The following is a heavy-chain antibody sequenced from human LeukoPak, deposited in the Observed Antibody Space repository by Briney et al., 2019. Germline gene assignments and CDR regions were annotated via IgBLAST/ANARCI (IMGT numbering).Heavy chain of an antibody. D-gene: IGHD1-26*01. CDR3: AREIPGGAVTLDY. J-gene: IGHJ4*02. CDR1: GFTFSSYW. Sequence: GGSLRLSCAASGFTFSSYWMSWVRQAPGKGLEWVANIKGDGSEKYHVDSVKGRFTISRDNAKNSLYLQMNSLRAEDSAVYYCAREIPGGAVTLDYWGQGTLVTVSS. CDR2: IKGDGSEK. V-gene: IGHV3-7*01.